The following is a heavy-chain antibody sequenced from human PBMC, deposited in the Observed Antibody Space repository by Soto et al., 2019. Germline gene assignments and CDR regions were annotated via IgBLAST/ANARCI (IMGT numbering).Heavy chain of an antibody. CDR1: GFSLSTTGVG. D-gene: IGHD2-2*01. Sequence: QITLKESGPTLVKPTQTLTLTCTFSGFSLSTTGVGVGWIRQPPGKALEWLAIIYWDDDKRYSPSLKGRLTITKDTSNNQVVLTMTNMDPVDTATYYCARESRRFFDCWGQGTLVTVSS. CDR3: ARESRRFFDC. V-gene: IGHV2-5*02. J-gene: IGHJ4*02. CDR2: IYWDDDK.